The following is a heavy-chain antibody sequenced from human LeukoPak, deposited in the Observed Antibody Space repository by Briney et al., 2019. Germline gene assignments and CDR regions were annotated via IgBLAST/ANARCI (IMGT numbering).Heavy chain of an antibody. CDR1: GFTVSSNS. J-gene: IGHJ4*02. CDR2: IYSCGNT. Sequence: PGGSLRLSCTVSGFTVSSNSMSWVRQAPGKGLEWVSFIYSCGNTHYSDSVKGRFTISRDNSKNTLYLQMNSLRAEDTAVYYCARRAGEYSHPYDYWGQGTLVTVSS. V-gene: IGHV3-53*01. CDR3: ARRAGEYSHPYDY. D-gene: IGHD4-17*01.